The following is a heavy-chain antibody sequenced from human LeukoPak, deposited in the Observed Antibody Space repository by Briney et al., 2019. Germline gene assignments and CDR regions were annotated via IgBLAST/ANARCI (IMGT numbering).Heavy chain of an antibody. CDR3: ARGGTSGYYGTYFDY. Sequence: SETLSLTCTVSGDSFSTYYWSWIRQPAGKGLEWIGRFHTSGSTNYNPSLKSRVTISLDTSKNQFSLKLTSVTAADTAVYYCARGGTSGYYGTYFDYWGQGTLVTVSS. CDR2: FHTSGST. V-gene: IGHV4-4*07. D-gene: IGHD3-22*01. J-gene: IGHJ4*02. CDR1: GDSFSTYY.